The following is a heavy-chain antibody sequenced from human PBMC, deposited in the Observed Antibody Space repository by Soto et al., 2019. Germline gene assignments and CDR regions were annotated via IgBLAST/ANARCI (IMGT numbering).Heavy chain of an antibody. D-gene: IGHD1-20*01. CDR2: IHPDGERT. J-gene: IGHJ5*02. CDR1: GYTSITYH. Sequence: QVQLVQSGAEVKKPGASVKVSCKASGYTSITYHIHWVRQAPGQGLQWMGVIHPDGERTSYTQKFQGRGTMTRDTSTSTVYMELSSLRSEDTAVYYCAGESRISGTTSYFDPWGQGTRVTVSS. V-gene: IGHV1-46*01. CDR3: AGESRISGTTSYFDP.